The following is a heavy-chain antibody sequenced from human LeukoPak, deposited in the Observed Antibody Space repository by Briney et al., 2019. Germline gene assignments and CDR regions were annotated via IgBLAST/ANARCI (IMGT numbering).Heavy chain of an antibody. V-gene: IGHV1-69*06. Sequence: GASVKVSCKASGGTFSSYAISWVRQAPGQGLEWMGGIIPIFGTANYAQKFQGRVTITADKSTSTAYMELSSLRSEDTAVYYCARGGAPRSYYYYMDVWGKGTTVTVSS. CDR1: GGTFSSYA. D-gene: IGHD1-26*01. CDR3: ARGGAPRSYYYYMDV. CDR2: IIPIFGTA. J-gene: IGHJ6*03.